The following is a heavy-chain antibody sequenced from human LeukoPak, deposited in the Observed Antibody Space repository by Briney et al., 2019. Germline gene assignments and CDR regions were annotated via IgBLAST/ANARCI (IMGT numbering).Heavy chain of an antibody. CDR3: ARDYYGSGSYPWFDP. J-gene: IGHJ5*02. CDR1: GYTFTSYG. D-gene: IGHD3-10*01. CDR2: ISAYNGNT. V-gene: IGHV1-18*01. Sequence: ASVKVSYKASGYTFTSYGISWVRQAPGQGLEWMGWISAYNGNTNYAQKLQGRVTMTTDTSTSTAYMELRSLRSDDTAVYYCARDYYGSGSYPWFDPWGQGTLVTVSS.